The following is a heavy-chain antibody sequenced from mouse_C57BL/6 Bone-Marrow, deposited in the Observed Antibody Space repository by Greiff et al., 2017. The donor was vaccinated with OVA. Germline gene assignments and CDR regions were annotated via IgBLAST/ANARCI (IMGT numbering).Heavy chain of an antibody. CDR2: IDPSDSYT. J-gene: IGHJ2*01. D-gene: IGHD1-1*01. Sequence: QVQLQQPGAELVMPGASVKLSCKASGYTFTSYWMHWVKQRPGQGLEWIGEIDPSDSYTNYNQKFKGKSTLTVDKSSSTAYMQLSSLTSEDSAGYYCATRYGSSFDYWGQGTTLTVSA. V-gene: IGHV1-69*01. CDR3: ATRYGSSFDY. CDR1: GYTFTSYW.